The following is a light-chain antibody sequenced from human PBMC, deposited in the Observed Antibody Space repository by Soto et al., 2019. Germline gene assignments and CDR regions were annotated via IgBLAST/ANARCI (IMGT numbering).Light chain of an antibody. CDR3: LLYSGGQGV. Sequence: QAVVTQEPSLTVSPGGTVTLTCASSTGAVTSGNYPNWFQQKPGQAPRALIFSTFKTHSWTPARFSGSLLGGKAALTLSGVQPEDEAEYYCLLYSGGQGVFGGGTKLTVL. V-gene: IGLV7-43*01. J-gene: IGLJ3*02. CDR2: STF. CDR1: TGAVTSGNY.